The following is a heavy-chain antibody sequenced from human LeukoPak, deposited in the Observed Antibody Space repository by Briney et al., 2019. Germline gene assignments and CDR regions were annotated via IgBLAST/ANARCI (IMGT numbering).Heavy chain of an antibody. J-gene: IGHJ4*02. D-gene: IGHD3-10*01. CDR2: IKVSDGST. CDR3: ATVALGSGSYYLDY. Sequence: GGSLRLSCAASGFTFTIYAMTWVRQAPGKGLEWVSAIKVSDGSTYYADSVKGRFTISGDNSKNTLYLQMSSLGAEDTAVYHCATVALGSGSYYLDYWGQGTLVSVSS. CDR1: GFTFTIYA. V-gene: IGHV3-23*01.